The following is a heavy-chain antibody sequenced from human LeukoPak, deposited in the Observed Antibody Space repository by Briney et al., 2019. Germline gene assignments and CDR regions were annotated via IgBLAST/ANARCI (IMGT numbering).Heavy chain of an antibody. CDR2: MSGSGGRT. CDR1: GFTFSSYW. J-gene: IGHJ4*02. V-gene: IGHV3-23*01. Sequence: GGSLRLSCAASGFTFSSYWMSWVRQAPGKGLEWVSAMSGSGGRTYYADSVKGRFTISRDNSKNTLYLQMNSLRAEDTAVYYCAKWGCSGGSYYPFDYWGQGTLVTVSS. D-gene: IGHD2-15*01. CDR3: AKWGCSGGSYYPFDY.